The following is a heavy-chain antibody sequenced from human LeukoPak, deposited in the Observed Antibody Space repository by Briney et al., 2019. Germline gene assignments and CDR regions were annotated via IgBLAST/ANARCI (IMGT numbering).Heavy chain of an antibody. CDR1: GFTFDDYA. J-gene: IGHJ4*02. CDR2: ISWNSGSI. V-gene: IGHV3-9*01. CDR3: AKDILTAAAGTFFDY. D-gene: IGHD6-13*01. Sequence: GSSLRLSCAASGFTFDDYAMHWVRQAPGKGLEWVSGISWNSGSIGYADSVKGRFTISRDNAKNSLYLQMNSLRAEDTALYYCAKDILTAAAGTFFDYWGQGTLVTVSS.